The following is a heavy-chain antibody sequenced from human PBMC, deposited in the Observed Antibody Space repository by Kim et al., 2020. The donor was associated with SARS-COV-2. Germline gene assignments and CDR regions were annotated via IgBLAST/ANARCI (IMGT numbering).Heavy chain of an antibody. CDR3: AIPEEMATTYGGLDY. Sequence: GGSLRLSCAASGFTFSSYGMHWVRQAPGKGLEWVAVISYDGSNKYYADSVKGRFTISRDNSKNTLYLQMNSLRAEDTAVYYCAIPEEMATTYGGLDYWGQGTLVTVSS. CDR2: ISYDGSNK. V-gene: IGHV3-30*03. CDR1: GFTFSSYG. D-gene: IGHD5-12*01. J-gene: IGHJ4*02.